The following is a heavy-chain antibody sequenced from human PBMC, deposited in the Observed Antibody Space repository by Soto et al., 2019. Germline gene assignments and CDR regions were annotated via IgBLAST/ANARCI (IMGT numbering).Heavy chain of an antibody. CDR1: GGSISSGDYY. CDR3: ARTPYYDYVWGSYRRYYFDY. CDR2: IYYSGST. Sequence: SETLSLTCTVSGGSISSGDYYWSWIRQPPWKGLEWIGYIYYSGSTYYNPSLKSRVTISVDTSKNQFSLKLSSVTAADTAVYYCARTPYYDYVWGSYRRYYFDYWGQGXLVTVYS. D-gene: IGHD3-16*02. V-gene: IGHV4-30-4*01. J-gene: IGHJ4*02.